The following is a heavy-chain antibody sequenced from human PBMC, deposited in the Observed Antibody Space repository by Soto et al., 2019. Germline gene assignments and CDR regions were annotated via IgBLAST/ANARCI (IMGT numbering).Heavy chain of an antibody. CDR3: ARGLVDTANYYYMDV. V-gene: IGHV1-8*01. J-gene: IGHJ6*03. CDR2: MNPNSGNT. D-gene: IGHD5-18*01. Sequence: ASVKVSCKASGYTFTSYDINWVRQATGQGLEWMGWMNPNSGNTGYAQKFQGRVTMTRNTSISTAYMELSSLRSEDTAVYYCARGLVDTANYYYMDVWGKGTTVTVSS. CDR1: GYTFTSYD.